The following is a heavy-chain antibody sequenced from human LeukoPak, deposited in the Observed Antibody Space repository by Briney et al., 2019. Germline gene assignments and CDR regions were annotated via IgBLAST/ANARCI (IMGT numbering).Heavy chain of an antibody. CDR1: GGTFSSYA. V-gene: IGHV1-69*06. CDR2: IIPIFGTA. J-gene: IGHJ6*03. CDR3: ARGSDTAMDQWYYKAYYYYYYYMDV. Sequence: GASVKVSCKASGGTFSSYAISWVRQAPGQGLEWMGGIIPIFGTANYAQKFQGRVTITADKSTSTAYMELSSLRSEDTAVYYCARGSDTAMDQWYYKAYYYYYYYMDVWGKGTTVTVSS. D-gene: IGHD5-18*01.